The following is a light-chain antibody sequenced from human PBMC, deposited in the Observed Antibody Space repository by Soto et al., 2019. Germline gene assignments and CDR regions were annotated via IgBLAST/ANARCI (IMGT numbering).Light chain of an antibody. J-gene: IGKJ1*01. CDR3: QQYGGSPWT. CDR1: QSVSSN. CDR2: GAS. V-gene: IGKV3-15*01. Sequence: EIVMTQSPATLSVSPGARATLSCRASQSVSSNLAWYQQKPGQAPSLLIYGASPRATGIPARFSVSVSGTELTITLSRLEPEDCAVFDGQQYGGSPWTFGQGTKVDIK.